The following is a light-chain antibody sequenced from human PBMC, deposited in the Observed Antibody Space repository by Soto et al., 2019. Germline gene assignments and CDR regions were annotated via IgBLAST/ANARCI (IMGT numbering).Light chain of an antibody. CDR3: MQSLETSYT. V-gene: IGKV2-28*01. J-gene: IGKJ2*01. Sequence: DIVLTQSPLSLPVTPGEAASISCRSSQSLLDSNGYNYLDWYVQKPGQSPQLLIYMRSNRSSGVPDRFSGSGSGTDFTLKISRVEAEDVGVYYCMQSLETSYTFGLGTKLEIK. CDR2: MRS. CDR1: QSLLDSNGYNY.